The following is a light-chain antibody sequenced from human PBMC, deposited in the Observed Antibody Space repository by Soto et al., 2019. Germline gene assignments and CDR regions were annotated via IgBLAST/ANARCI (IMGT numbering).Light chain of an antibody. CDR1: QSIANR. V-gene: IGKV1-5*01. CDR3: QQYNRSYT. CDR2: GAS. J-gene: IGKJ2*01. Sequence: DIQLTQSPSILSASGGDRVTITCRASQSIANRLAWYQQKPGKTPKLLIYGASTLESGVPSRFSGSGSGTEFTLTINSLQTDDFATYSCQQYNRSYTFGQGTKLEIK.